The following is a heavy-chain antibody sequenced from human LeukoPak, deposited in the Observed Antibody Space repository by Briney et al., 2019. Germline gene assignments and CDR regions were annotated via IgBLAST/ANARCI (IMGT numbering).Heavy chain of an antibody. Sequence: GGSLRLSCAASGFTFDDYGMSWVRQAPGKGLEWVSGINWNGGSTGYADSVKGRFTISRDNAKNSLYLQMNSLRAEDTALYYCARGGILRYFDWSEDAFDIWGQGTMVTVSS. CDR1: GFTFDDYG. V-gene: IGHV3-20*04. J-gene: IGHJ3*02. CDR3: ARGGILRYFDWSEDAFDI. D-gene: IGHD3-9*01. CDR2: INWNGGST.